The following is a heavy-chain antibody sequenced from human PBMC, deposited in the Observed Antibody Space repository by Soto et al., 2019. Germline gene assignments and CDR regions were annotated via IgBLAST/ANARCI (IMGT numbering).Heavy chain of an antibody. J-gene: IGHJ4*02. V-gene: IGHV4-31*03. CDR2: IYHTGST. Sequence: QVQLQESGPGLVQPSQTLSLTCSVSGDPVSSGSYYWTWVRQHPVKGLEWIGYIYHTGSTYYNPSLQIRFIMSIDTSKNQFSLHLYSVTAADTAVYFCAAKLGTTHYFDFWGQGSLVAVSS. CDR1: GDPVSSGSYY. CDR3: AAKLGTTHYFDF. D-gene: IGHD7-27*01.